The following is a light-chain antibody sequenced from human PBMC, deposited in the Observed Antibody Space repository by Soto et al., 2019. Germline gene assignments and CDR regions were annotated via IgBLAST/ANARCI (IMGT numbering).Light chain of an antibody. J-gene: IGKJ3*01. Sequence: EIVLTQSPATLSLSPGERATLSCRASQSVSSYLAWYQQKPGQAPRLLIYEASNRATGIPARFSGSGSGTDFTLTISSLQPADFAVYYCQQRSKWPRFTYGPGTKVDIK. CDR2: EAS. V-gene: IGKV3-11*01. CDR3: QQRSKWPRFT. CDR1: QSVSSY.